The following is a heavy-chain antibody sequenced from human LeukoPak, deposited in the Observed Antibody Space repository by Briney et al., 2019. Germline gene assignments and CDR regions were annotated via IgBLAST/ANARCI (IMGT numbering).Heavy chain of an antibody. D-gene: IGHD6-13*01. J-gene: IGHJ4*02. CDR2: IYSTGST. CDR1: GGSISSNY. CDR3: ARQIASAGTAGFDF. V-gene: IGHV4-4*07. Sequence: SETLSLTCTVSGGSISSNYWSWIRQPAGKGLEWIGRIYSTGSTNYNPSLKSRVTMSVDTSKIQISLRLRSVTAADTAVYYCARQIASAGTAGFDFWGQGALVTVSS.